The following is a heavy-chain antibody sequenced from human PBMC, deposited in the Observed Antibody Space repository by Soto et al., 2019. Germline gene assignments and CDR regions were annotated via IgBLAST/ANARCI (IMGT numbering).Heavy chain of an antibody. CDR2: INPNSGGT. V-gene: IGHV1-2*04. J-gene: IGHJ5*02. D-gene: IGHD3-22*01. Sequence: GASVKVSCKASGYTFTGYYMHWVRQAPGQGLEWMGWINPNSGGTNYAQKFQGWVTMTRDTSISTAYMELSRLRSDDTAVYYCARQTDYYYDSSGYYTAKSSEWNWFDPWGQGTLVTVSS. CDR3: ARQTDYYYDSSGYYTAKSSEWNWFDP. CDR1: GYTFTGYY.